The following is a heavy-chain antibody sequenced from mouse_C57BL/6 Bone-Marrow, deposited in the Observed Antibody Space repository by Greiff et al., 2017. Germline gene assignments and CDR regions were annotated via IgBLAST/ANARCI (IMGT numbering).Heavy chain of an antibody. Sequence: QVQLQQSGAELVRPGTSVKVSCKASGYAFTNYLIEWVKQRPGQGLEWIGVINPGSGGTNYNEKFKGKATLTADNSSSTAYMQRSSLTAEDAAFYVCASAHYGSVAYWGQGTLVTVSA. V-gene: IGHV1-54*01. CDR1: GYAFTNYL. D-gene: IGHD1-1*01. CDR3: ASAHYGSVAY. J-gene: IGHJ3*01. CDR2: INPGSGGT.